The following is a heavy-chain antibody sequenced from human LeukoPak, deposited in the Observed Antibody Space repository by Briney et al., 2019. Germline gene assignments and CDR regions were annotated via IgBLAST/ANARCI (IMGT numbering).Heavy chain of an antibody. CDR3: ARGDYRYGYNY. J-gene: IGHJ4*02. D-gene: IGHD5-18*01. CDR2: INHSGST. V-gene: IGHV4-34*01. Sequence: KPSETLSLTRAVYGGSFSGYYWSWIRQPPGKGLEWIGEINHSGSTNYNPSLKSRVTISVDTSKNQFSLKLNSVTAADTAVYYCARGDYRYGYNYWGRGTLVTVSS. CDR1: GGSFSGYY.